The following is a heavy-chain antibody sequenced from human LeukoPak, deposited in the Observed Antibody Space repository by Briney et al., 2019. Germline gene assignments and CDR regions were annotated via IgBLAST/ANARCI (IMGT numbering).Heavy chain of an antibody. CDR2: ISPDGSDT. CDR3: ARLTSSWSFDY. CDR1: GYSFTNYW. D-gene: IGHD6-13*01. J-gene: IGHJ4*02. Sequence: GESLKISCKASGYSFTNYWIGWVRQMPGKGVEWWGIISPDGSDTRYSPSFQGQVTISADKSITTAYLQWSSLKASDTAMYYCARLTSSWSFDYWGQGTLVTVPS. V-gene: IGHV5-51*01.